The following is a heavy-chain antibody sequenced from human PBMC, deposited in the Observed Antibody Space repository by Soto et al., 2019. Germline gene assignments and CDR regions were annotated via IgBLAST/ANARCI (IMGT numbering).Heavy chain of an antibody. CDR1: GFALTYIGEG. Sequence: SGPTLVNPTQTLTLTCTFSGFALTYIGEGVGWIRQPPGKALEWLALVYWDDDKRYNPSLRTRLSTTKDTSKNQVVLTLTNMDLVDTATYYCARYVATSPAGWFEPWGQGIPVTVSS. CDR3: ARYVATSPAGWFEP. J-gene: IGHJ5*02. V-gene: IGHV2-5*02. CDR2: VYWDDDK. D-gene: IGHD3-10*02.